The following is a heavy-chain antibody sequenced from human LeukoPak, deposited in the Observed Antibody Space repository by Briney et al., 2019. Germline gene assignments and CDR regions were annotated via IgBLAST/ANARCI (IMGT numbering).Heavy chain of an antibody. CDR2: IYTSGST. J-gene: IGHJ4*02. V-gene: IGHV4-4*07. CDR3: ARKQWVEYYFES. CDR1: GGSISSYY. D-gene: IGHD6-19*01. Sequence: KASETLSLTCTVSGGSISSYYWSWIRQPAGKGLEWIGRIYTSGSTNYNPSLQSRVTISVDTSKNRFSLKLSSVTAADTAVYYCARKQWVEYYFESWGQGTLVTVSS.